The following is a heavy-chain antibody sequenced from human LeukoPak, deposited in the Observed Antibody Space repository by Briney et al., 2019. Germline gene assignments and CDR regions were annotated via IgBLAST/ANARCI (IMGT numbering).Heavy chain of an antibody. Sequence: GGSLRLSCAASGFSFSSYSMNWVRQAPGKGLEWVSSVSSSGGFIYYADSVKGRFTISRDNAKNSLYLQMNSLRAEDTAVYYCAREGAEYYDFWSGFYTGYYYYYMDVWGKGTAVTVS. V-gene: IGHV3-21*01. CDR2: VSSSGGFI. CDR3: AREGAEYYDFWSGFYTGYYYYYMDV. J-gene: IGHJ6*03. CDR1: GFSFSSYS. D-gene: IGHD3-3*01.